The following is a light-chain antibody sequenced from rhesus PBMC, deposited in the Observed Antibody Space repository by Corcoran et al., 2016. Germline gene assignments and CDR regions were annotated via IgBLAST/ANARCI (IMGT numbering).Light chain of an antibody. CDR3: QQGYSTPLT. J-gene: IGKJ4*01. V-gene: IGKV1-33*02. CDR1: QGISNA. CDR2: AAS. Sequence: DIQMSQSPSSLSASVGDKVTITCRASQGISNALAWYQQKPGNAPKLLIYAASSLESGGPSRFSGSRSVTDFTLTINSLKSEDFATDYCQQGYSTPLTFGGGTKVELK.